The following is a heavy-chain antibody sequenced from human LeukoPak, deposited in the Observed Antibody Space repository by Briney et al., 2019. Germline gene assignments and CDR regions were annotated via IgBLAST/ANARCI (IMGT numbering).Heavy chain of an antibody. CDR2: IIPIFGTA. CDR3: ARGISGGWTDYYYYYMDV. J-gene: IGHJ6*03. V-gene: IGHV1-69*05. Sequence: SVKVSCKASGGTFSSYAISWVRQAPGQGLEWMGRIIPIFGTANYAQKFQGRVTITTDESTSTAYMELSSLRSEDTAVYYCARGISGGWTDYYYYYMDVWGKGTTVTVSS. D-gene: IGHD6-19*01. CDR1: GGTFSSYA.